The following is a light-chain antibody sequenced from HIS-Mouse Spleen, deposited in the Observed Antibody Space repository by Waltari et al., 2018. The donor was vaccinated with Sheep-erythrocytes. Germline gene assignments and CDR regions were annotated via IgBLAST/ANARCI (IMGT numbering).Light chain of an antibody. CDR3: MQALQTPLYT. V-gene: IGKV2-28*01. Sequence: DIVMTQSPLSLPVTPGEPASISCRSSQSLLHSNGYNYLDWYLQTPGQSPKLLIYVGSNRASGVPDRFSGSGSGTDFTLKISRVEAEDVGVYYCMQALQTPLYTFGQGTKLEIK. CDR1: QSLLHSNGYNY. J-gene: IGKJ2*01. CDR2: VGS.